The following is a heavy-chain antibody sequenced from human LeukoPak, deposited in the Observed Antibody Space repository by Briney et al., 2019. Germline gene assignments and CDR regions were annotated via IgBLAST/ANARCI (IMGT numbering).Heavy chain of an antibody. Sequence: RGSLRLSCAASGFTFSSYTMSWVRQAPGKGLEWVSTITTSDGNTYYADSVKGRFTISRDNSKNTLYLQMNSLRAEDTAVYYCARVGVSITMVRGVFDYWGQGTLVTVSS. CDR1: GFTFSSYT. CDR3: ARVGVSITMVRGVFDY. J-gene: IGHJ4*02. D-gene: IGHD3-10*01. CDR2: ITTSDGNT. V-gene: IGHV3-23*01.